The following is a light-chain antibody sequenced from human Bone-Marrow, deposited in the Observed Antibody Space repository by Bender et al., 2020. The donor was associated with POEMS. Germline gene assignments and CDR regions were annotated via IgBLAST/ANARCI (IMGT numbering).Light chain of an antibody. V-gene: IGLV3-21*03. J-gene: IGLJ3*02. CDR2: DDS. Sequence: SNVLTQPPSVSVAPGKTARITCGENNIGSKSVHWYQQKPGQAPVLVVYDDSDRPSGIPERFSGSKSGTSASLAISGLRSEDEADYYCATWDDSLNGWVFGGGTKLTVL. CDR1: NIGSKS. CDR3: ATWDDSLNGWV.